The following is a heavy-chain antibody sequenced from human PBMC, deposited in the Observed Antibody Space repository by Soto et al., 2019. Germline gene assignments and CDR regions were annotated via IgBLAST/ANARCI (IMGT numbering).Heavy chain of an antibody. CDR2: IYYSGST. J-gene: IGHJ5*02. V-gene: IGHV4-30-4*01. D-gene: IGHD3-3*01. CDR3: ARVGTRSGSYDFWSGYPSFNWFDP. Sequence: SETLSLTXTVSGGSISSGDYYWSWIRQPPGKGLEWIGYIYYSGSTYYNPSLKSRVTISVDTSKNQFSLKLSSVTAADTAVYYCARVGTRSGSYDFWSGYPSFNWFDPWGQGTLVTVSS. CDR1: GGSISSGDYY.